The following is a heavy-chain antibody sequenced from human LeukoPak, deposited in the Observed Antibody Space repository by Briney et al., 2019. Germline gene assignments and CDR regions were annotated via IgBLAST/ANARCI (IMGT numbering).Heavy chain of an antibody. CDR2: IYYSGST. D-gene: IGHD1-26*01. CDR1: GGSISSGDYY. CDR3: ARGILVGATHRWFDP. J-gene: IGHJ5*02. Sequence: PSETLSLTCTVSGGSISSGDYYWSWIRQPPGKGLEWIGYIYYSGSTYYNPSLKSRVTISVDTSKNQFSLKLSSVTAADTAVYYCARGILVGATHRWFDPWGQGTLVTVSS. V-gene: IGHV4-30-4*01.